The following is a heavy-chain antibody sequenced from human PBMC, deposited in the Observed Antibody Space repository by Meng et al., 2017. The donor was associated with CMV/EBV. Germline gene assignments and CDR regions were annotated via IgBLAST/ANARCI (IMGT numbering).Heavy chain of an antibody. CDR1: GFTFSSYS. V-gene: IGHV3-21*01. D-gene: IGHD1-26*01. CDR2: ISSSSSYI. Sequence: EVQLVESGGXLVKPGXSLRASXAXSGFTFSSYSMNWVRQAPGKGLEWVSSISSSSSYIYYADSVKGRFTISRDNAKNSLYLQMNSLRAEDTAVYYCARDRDSGSYPSYYFDYWGHGTLVTVSS. CDR3: ARDRDSGSYPSYYFDY. J-gene: IGHJ4*01.